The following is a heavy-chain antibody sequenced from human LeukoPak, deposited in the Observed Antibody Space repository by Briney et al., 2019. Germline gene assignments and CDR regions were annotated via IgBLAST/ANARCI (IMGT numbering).Heavy chain of an antibody. D-gene: IGHD3-10*01. J-gene: IGHJ4*02. CDR1: GYTFTGYY. CDR2: INPNSGGT. CDR3: ARVPLWFGELSFDY. Sequence: ASVKVSCKASGYTFTGYYMHWVRQAPGQGLEWMGWINPNSGGTNYAQKFQGRVTMTRDTSISTAYMELSRLRSDGTAVYYCARVPLWFGELSFDYWGQGTLVTVSS. V-gene: IGHV1-2*02.